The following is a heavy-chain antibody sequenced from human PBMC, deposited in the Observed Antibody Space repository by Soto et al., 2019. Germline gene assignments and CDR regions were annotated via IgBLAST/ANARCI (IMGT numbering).Heavy chain of an antibody. Sequence: QVQLVQSGAEVKKPGSSVKVSCKASGGTFSSDAISWVRQAPGQGLEWMGGIIPIFGTANYAQKVQGRVTITADESTSTAYMELSSLRSEDTAVYYCPRGEMATTDAFDYWGQGTLVTVSS. V-gene: IGHV1-69*12. J-gene: IGHJ4*02. CDR1: GGTFSSDA. CDR3: PRGEMATTDAFDY. D-gene: IGHD5-12*01. CDR2: IIPIFGTA.